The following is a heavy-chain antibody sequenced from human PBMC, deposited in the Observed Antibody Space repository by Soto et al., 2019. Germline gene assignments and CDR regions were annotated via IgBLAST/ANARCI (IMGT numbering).Heavy chain of an antibody. D-gene: IGHD3-3*01. V-gene: IGHV1-69*13. Sequence: VASVKVSCKASGGSFGNSAINWVRQTPGQGLEWLGGFIPVYRTLNYAQKFQGRVTITADESTGTAYMTLSSLVSDDTAVYYCATGVIWIGYFTVDSWGQGTRVTVSS. CDR2: FIPVYRTL. CDR1: GGSFGNSA. J-gene: IGHJ4*02. CDR3: ATGVIWIGYFTVDS.